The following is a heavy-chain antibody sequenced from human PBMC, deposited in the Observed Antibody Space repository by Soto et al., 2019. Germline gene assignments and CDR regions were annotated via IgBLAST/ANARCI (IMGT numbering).Heavy chain of an antibody. J-gene: IGHJ6*02. CDR2: FSWNSGSI. CDR3: AKDYWRRVVAATPYYYYYYGMDV. Sequence: PGGSLRLSCAASGFTFDDYAMHWVRQAPGKGLEWVSGFSWNSGSIGYADSVKGRFTISRDNAHNSLYLQMISLRAEDTALYYCAKDYWRRVVAATPYYYYYYGMDVWGQGTTVTVSS. CDR1: GFTFDDYA. V-gene: IGHV3-9*01. D-gene: IGHD2-15*01.